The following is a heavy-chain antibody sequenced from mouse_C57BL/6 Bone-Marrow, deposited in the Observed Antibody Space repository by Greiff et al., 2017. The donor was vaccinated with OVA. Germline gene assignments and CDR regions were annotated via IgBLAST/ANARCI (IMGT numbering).Heavy chain of an antibody. CDR1: GYTFTSYW. CDR2: INPSSGYT. J-gene: IGHJ2*01. V-gene: IGHV1-7*01. CDR3: AAAVYYVDY. Sequence: VQLQQSGAELAKPGASVKLSCKASGYTFTSYWMHWVKQRPGQGLEWIGYINPSSGYTKYNQKFKGKATLTVDKSSSTAYMQLSSLTSEDSAVYYCAAAVYYVDYWGQGTTLTVSS.